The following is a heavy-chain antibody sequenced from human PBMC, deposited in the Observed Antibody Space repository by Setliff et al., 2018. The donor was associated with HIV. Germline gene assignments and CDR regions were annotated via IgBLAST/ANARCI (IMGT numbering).Heavy chain of an antibody. V-gene: IGHV4-34*01. CDR2: INHSGST. Sequence: SETLSLTCAVYGGSFSEYYWSWIRQSPGKGLEWIGEINHSGSTPYNPPLQSRATISVDTSKNQFSLRLNSVTAADTAVYYCARGATLLPGYGDRLEYFYIDVWGKVTTVTVSS. CDR3: ARGATLLPGYGDRLEYFYIDV. D-gene: IGHD2-15*01. CDR1: GGSFSEYY. J-gene: IGHJ6*03.